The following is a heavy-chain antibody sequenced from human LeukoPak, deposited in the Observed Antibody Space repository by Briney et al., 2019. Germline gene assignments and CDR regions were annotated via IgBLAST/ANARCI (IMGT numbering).Heavy chain of an antibody. CDR3: AKAGIGGSSLYYFDY. D-gene: IGHD6-6*01. CDR2: IGGSGGST. CDR1: GFTFSSYA. V-gene: IGHV3-23*01. J-gene: IGHJ4*02. Sequence: GESLRLSCAASGFTFSSYAMYWVRQAPGKGLEWVSAIGGSGGSTYYADSVKGRFTISRDNSKNTLYLQMNSLRAEDTAVYYCAKAGIGGSSLYYFDYWGQGTLVTVSS.